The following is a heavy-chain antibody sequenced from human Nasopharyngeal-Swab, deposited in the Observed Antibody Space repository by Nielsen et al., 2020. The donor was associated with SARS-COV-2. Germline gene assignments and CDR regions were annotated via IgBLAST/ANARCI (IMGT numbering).Heavy chain of an antibody. Sequence: GESLKISCAASGITFSSYVMSWVRQAPGKGLEWVSSIRGRGGSTYHADSVKGRFTISRDNSKNTLYLQMNSLRAEDTAVYFCAKEEDYGILTGHALAFDIWCQGTMVSVSS. J-gene: IGHJ3*02. CDR3: AKEEDYGILTGHALAFDI. D-gene: IGHD3-9*01. V-gene: IGHV3-23*01. CDR2: IRGRGGST. CDR1: GITFSSYV.